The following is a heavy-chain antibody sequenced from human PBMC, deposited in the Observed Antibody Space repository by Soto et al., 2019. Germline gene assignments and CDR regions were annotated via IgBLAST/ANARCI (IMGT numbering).Heavy chain of an antibody. V-gene: IGHV1-58*01. CDR1: GFTFTSSA. J-gene: IGHJ4*02. CDR2: IVVGSGNT. Sequence: GASVKVSCKASGFTFTSSAVQWVRQARGQRLEWIGWIVVGSGNTNYAQKFQERVTITRDMSTSTAYMELSSLRSEDTAVYYCAAETPNDFWSGYLSHWGQGTLVTVSS. CDR3: AAETPNDFWSGYLSH. D-gene: IGHD3-3*01.